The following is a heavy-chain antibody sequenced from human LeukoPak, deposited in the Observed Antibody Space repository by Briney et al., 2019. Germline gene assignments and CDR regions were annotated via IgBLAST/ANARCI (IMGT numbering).Heavy chain of an antibody. J-gene: IGHJ4*02. Sequence: SETLSLTCTVSGGSISTFYWSWIRQPPEKGLEWIGYIDYSGSTNYNPSLKTRVIISVDTSNNQFSLKLSSVTAADTAVYYCARGGRGYSYEIDYWGQGTLVTVSS. CDR2: IDYSGST. CDR3: ARGGRGYSYEIDY. V-gene: IGHV4-59*01. CDR1: GGSISTFY. D-gene: IGHD5-18*01.